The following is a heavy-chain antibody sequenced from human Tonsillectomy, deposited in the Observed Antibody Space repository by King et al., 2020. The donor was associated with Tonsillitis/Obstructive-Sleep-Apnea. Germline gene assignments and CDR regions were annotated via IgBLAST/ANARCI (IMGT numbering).Heavy chain of an antibody. Sequence: QVQLVESGGGLVKPGGSLRLSCAASGLTFSDYYMSWMRQAPGKGLEWVSYISSSSTYRNYADSVKGRFTISRDNAKSTLYLQMNSLRAEDTAVYYCARDLMSSTVTTFGYYVDWGQGTLVTVSP. CDR1: GLTFSDYY. J-gene: IGHJ4*02. D-gene: IGHD4-17*01. CDR3: ARDLMSSTVTTFGYYVD. CDR2: ISSSSTYR. V-gene: IGHV3-11*05.